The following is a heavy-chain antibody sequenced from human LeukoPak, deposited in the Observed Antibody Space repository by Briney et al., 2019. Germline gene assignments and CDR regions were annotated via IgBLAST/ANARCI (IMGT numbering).Heavy chain of an antibody. CDR3: ASRPPYCGGDCYPYYFDY. CDR2: INHSGST. J-gene: IGHJ4*02. V-gene: IGHV4-34*01. Sequence: SETLSLTCAVYGGSFSGYYWSWIRQPPGKGPEWIGEINHSGSTNYNPSLKSRVTISVDTSKNQFSLKLSSVTAADTAVYYCASRPPYCGGDCYPYYFDYWGQGTLVTVSS. D-gene: IGHD2-21*02. CDR1: GGSFSGYY.